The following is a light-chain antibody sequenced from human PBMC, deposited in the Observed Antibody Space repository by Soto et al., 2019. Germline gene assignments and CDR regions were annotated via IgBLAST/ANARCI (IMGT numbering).Light chain of an antibody. V-gene: IGKV1-5*01. CDR2: DAS. J-gene: IGKJ2*01. Sequence: IQMTQSPCTLSASVGDRVTVSCRASQSISSWLAWYQQKPGKAPKLLIYDASSLDSGAPSRFSGSGSGTEFTLTISSLKHDDFATYYCHHYNSYSGYNFGQGTK. CDR3: HHYNSYSGYN. CDR1: QSISSW.